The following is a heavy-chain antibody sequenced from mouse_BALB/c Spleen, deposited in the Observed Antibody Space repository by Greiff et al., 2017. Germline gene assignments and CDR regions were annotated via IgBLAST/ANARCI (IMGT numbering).Heavy chain of an antibody. Sequence: LVKTGASVTISCKASGYSFTGYYMHWVKQSHGKSLEWIGYISCYNGATSYNQKFKGKATFTVDTSSSTAYMQFNSLTSEDSAVYYCARDYYGSSHWFAYWGQGTLVTVSA. CDR3: ARDYYGSSHWFAY. D-gene: IGHD1-1*01. CDR2: ISCYNGAT. CDR1: GYSFTGYY. J-gene: IGHJ3*01. V-gene: IGHV1S34*01.